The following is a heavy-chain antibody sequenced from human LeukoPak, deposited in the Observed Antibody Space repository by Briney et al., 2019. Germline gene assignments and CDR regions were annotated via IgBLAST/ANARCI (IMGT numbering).Heavy chain of an antibody. V-gene: IGHV3-33*06. J-gene: IGHJ3*02. CDR1: GFTFSSYG. Sequence: QPGRSLRLSCAASGFTFSSYGMHWVRQAPGKGLEWVAVIWYDGSNKYYADSVKGRFTISRDNSKSTLYLQMNSLRAEDTAVYYCAKERNDCSGGSCYYLDAFDIWGQGTMVTVSS. CDR3: AKERNDCSGGSCYYLDAFDI. CDR2: IWYDGSNK. D-gene: IGHD2-15*01.